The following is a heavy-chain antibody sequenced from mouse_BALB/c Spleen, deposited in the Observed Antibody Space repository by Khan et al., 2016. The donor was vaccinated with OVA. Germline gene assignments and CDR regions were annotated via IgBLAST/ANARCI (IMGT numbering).Heavy chain of an antibody. J-gene: IGHJ2*01. V-gene: IGHV1-76*01. Sequence: QLKQSGAELVRPGTSVKLSCKTSGYIFTSYWIPWVKQRSGQGLEWIARIYPGTDNTYYSEKFKDKATLTADKSSSTAYLQLSSLKSEDSAVLFCAREEALYYFDYWGQGTTLTVSS. CDR3: AREEALYYFDY. D-gene: IGHD3-2*02. CDR2: IYPGTDNT. CDR1: GYIFTSYW.